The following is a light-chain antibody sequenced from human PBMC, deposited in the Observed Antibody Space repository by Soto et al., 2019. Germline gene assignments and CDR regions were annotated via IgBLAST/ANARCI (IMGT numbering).Light chain of an antibody. Sequence: IQITQSPSSLSASVGDRVTITCRSSRYIRSDLSWYQQRPGQAPKVLIYAASSLQSGVPSRFSGSGSGTDFTLTISSLQPEDFATYYCLQDYNYPWTLGQGTKVDIK. V-gene: IGKV1-6*01. CDR1: RYIRSD. CDR2: AAS. J-gene: IGKJ1*01. CDR3: LQDYNYPWT.